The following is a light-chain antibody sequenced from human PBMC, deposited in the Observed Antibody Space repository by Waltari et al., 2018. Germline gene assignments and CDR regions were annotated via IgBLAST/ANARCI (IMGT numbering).Light chain of an antibody. CDR1: QSIGSA. J-gene: IGKJ4*01. CDR2: GAS. V-gene: IGKV3D-15*01. CDR3: QQYDVWPLT. Sequence: EIELTQSPATLYVSPGERATLSCRASQSIGSALAWYQQKPGQGPRLLFYGASTRATGIPARFSGSGSGTDFTLTISGLQSEDFADYYCQQYDVWPLTFGGGTKVQIK.